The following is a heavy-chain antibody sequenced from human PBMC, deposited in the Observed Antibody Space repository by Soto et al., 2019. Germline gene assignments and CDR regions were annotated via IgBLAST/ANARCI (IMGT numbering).Heavy chain of an antibody. CDR1: GYTFTSYG. V-gene: IGHV1-18*01. CDR2: ISAYDGKT. J-gene: IGHJ5*02. CDR3: ARDPHEFWTSYWFDP. Sequence: ASVKVSCKASGYTFTSYGINWVRQAPGQGLELMGWISAYDGKTTYAEKFQGRVTLTTDTSTSTAYMELRSLRSDDTAIYYCARDPHEFWTSYWFDPWGQGTPVTVSS. D-gene: IGHD3-3*01.